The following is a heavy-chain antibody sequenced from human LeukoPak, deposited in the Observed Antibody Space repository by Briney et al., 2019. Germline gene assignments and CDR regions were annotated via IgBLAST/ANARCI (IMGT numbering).Heavy chain of an antibody. CDR2: INHSGST. J-gene: IGHJ4*02. V-gene: IGHV4-34*01. Sequence: PSVTLSLTCAVYGGSFSGYYWSWIRQPPGKGLEWIGEINHSGSTNYNPSLKSRVTISVDTSKNQFSLKLSSVTAADTAVYYCARGSVVTAIWGQGTLVTVSS. D-gene: IGHD2-21*02. CDR1: GGSFSGYY. CDR3: ARGSVVTAI.